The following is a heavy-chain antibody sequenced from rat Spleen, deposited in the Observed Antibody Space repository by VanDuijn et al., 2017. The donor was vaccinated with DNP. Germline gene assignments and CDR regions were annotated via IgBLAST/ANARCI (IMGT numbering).Heavy chain of an antibody. Sequence: EVKLVESGGGLVQPGRSLKLSCAAFGFNFNDYWMGWVRQAPGKGLEWIGEINKDGTTINYTPSLKDKFTISRDNAQNTLYLQMSKLESEDTAIYYCARASGYDDYWGQGVMVAVSS. CDR2: INKDGTTI. D-gene: IGHD1-7*01. CDR3: ARASGYDDY. J-gene: IGHJ2*01. V-gene: IGHV4-2*01. CDR1: GFNFNDYW.